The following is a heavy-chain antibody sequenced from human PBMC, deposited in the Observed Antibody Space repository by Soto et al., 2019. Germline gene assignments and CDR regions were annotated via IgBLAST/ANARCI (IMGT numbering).Heavy chain of an antibody. D-gene: IGHD5-18*01. Sequence: ASVKVSCKASGYTFTGYYMHWVRQAPGQGLEWMGWINPNSGGTNYAQKFQGRVTMTRDTSTSTAYMELSSLRSEDTAVYYCAREGNTAASPWGQGTLVTVSS. CDR1: GYTFTGYY. V-gene: IGHV1-2*02. J-gene: IGHJ5*02. CDR2: INPNSGGT. CDR3: AREGNTAASP.